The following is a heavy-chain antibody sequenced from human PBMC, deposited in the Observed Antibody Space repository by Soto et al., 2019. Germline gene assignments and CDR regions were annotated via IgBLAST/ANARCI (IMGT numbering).Heavy chain of an antibody. J-gene: IGHJ6*02. CDR3: ARDLHIAAAGTYYYGMDV. V-gene: IGHV4-59*01. CDR1: GGSIGSYY. Sequence: SETPSLTCTVSGGSIGSYYWSWIRQRPGKGLEWIGYIYYSGSTNYNPSLKSRVTISVDTSKNQFSLKLSSVTAADTAVYYCARDLHIAAAGTYYYGMDVWGQGTTVT. D-gene: IGHD6-13*01. CDR2: IYYSGST.